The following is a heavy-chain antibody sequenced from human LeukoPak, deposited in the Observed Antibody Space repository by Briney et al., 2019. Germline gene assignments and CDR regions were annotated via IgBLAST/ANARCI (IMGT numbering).Heavy chain of an antibody. Sequence: SETLSLTCTVSGYSISSGYYWGWIRQPPGKGLEWIGSIYHSGSTYYNPSLKSRVTISVDTSKNQFSLKLSSVTAADTAVYYWATLITMRVYWGQGTLVTVSS. CDR3: ATLITMRVY. CDR2: IYHSGST. V-gene: IGHV4-38-2*02. CDR1: GYSISSGYY. D-gene: IGHD3-22*01. J-gene: IGHJ4*02.